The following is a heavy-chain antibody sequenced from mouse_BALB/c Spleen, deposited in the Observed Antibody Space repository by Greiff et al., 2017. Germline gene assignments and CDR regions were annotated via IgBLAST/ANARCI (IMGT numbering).Heavy chain of an antibody. D-gene: IGHD2-14*01. J-gene: IGHJ4*01. CDR2: INPSSGYT. CDR3: ASYYRYDVGSYYAMDY. Sequence: QVQLKESGAELARPGASVKMSCKASGYTFTSYTMHWVKQRPGQGLEWIGYINPSSGYTNYNQKFKDKATLTADKSSSTAYMQLSSLTSEDSAVYYCASYYRYDVGSYYAMDYWGQGTSVTVSS. V-gene: IGHV1-4*01. CDR1: GYTFTSYT.